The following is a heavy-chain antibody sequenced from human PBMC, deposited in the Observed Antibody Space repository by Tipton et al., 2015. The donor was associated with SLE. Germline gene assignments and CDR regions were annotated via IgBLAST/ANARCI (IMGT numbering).Heavy chain of an antibody. D-gene: IGHD6-13*01. Sequence: SLRLSCAASGFTFDDYAMHWVRQAPGKGLEWVSGISGKTGSIGYADSVKGRFTISRDNAKNSLYLQMNSLGPEDTALYYCARGWYGSSWYYFDYWGQGTLVTVSS. CDR2: ISGKTGSI. V-gene: IGHV3-9*01. J-gene: IGHJ4*02. CDR3: ARGWYGSSWYYFDY. CDR1: GFTFDDYA.